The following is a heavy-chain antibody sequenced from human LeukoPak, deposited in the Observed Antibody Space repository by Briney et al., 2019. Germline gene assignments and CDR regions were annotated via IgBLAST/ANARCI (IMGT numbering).Heavy chain of an antibody. CDR2: IYPGDSDT. CDR3: ARGFYYDSSGYYHPFDY. Sequence: NSGESLKISCKGSGYSFTSYWIGWVRQMPGKGLEWMGIIYPGDSDTRYSPSFQGQVTISADKSISTAYLQWSSLKASDTAMYYRARGFYYDSSGYYHPFDYWGQGTLVTVSS. V-gene: IGHV5-51*01. CDR1: GYSFTSYW. J-gene: IGHJ4*02. D-gene: IGHD3-22*01.